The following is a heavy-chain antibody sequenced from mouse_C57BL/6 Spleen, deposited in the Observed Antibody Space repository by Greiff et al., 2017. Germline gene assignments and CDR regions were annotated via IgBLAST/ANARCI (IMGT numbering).Heavy chain of an antibody. CDR2: ISSGSSTI. Sequence: EVQVVESGGGLVKPGGSLKLSCAASGFTFSDYGMHWVRQAPEKGLEWVAYISSGSSTIYYADTVKGRFTISRDNAKNTLFLQMTSLRSEDTAMYYCAREGGYYYFDYWGQGTTLTVSS. CDR3: AREGGYYYFDY. CDR1: GFTFSDYG. J-gene: IGHJ2*01. V-gene: IGHV5-17*01. D-gene: IGHD3-1*01.